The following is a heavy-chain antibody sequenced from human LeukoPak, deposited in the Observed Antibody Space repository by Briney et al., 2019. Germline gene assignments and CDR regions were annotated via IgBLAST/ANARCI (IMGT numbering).Heavy chain of an antibody. CDR2: IIPIFGTA. Sequence: SVKVSCKASGGTFSSYAISWVRQAPGQGLEWMGGIIPIFGTANYAQKFQGRVTITADKSTSTAYMELSSLRSEDTAVYYCASQDSSGWYCLDYWGQGTLVTVSS. D-gene: IGHD6-19*01. CDR1: GGTFSSYA. V-gene: IGHV1-69*06. J-gene: IGHJ4*02. CDR3: ASQDSSGWYCLDY.